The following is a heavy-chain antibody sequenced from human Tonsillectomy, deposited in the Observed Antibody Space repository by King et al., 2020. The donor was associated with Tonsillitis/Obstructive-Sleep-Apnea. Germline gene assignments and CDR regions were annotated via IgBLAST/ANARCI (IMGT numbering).Heavy chain of an antibody. J-gene: IGHJ4*02. CDR2: IYYSGST. V-gene: IGHV4-59*08. CDR1: GGSISSYY. D-gene: IGHD6-19*01. Sequence: VQLQESGPGLVKPSETLSLTCTVSGGSISSYYWSWIRPPPGKGLEWIGYIYYSGSTNYNPSLKSRVTISVDTSKNQFSLKLSSVTAADTAVYYCARQSAGIGVDYWGQGTLVTVSS. CDR3: ARQSAGIGVDY.